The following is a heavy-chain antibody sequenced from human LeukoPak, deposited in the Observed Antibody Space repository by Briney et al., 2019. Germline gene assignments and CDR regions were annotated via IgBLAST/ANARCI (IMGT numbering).Heavy chain of an antibody. Sequence: PSETLSLTCTVSGGSISSYYWSWIRQPPGKGLEWIGYIYYSGSTNYNPSLKSRVTISVDTSKNQFSLKLSSVTAADTAVYYCARSRSRHGIFDYWGQGTLVTVSS. D-gene: IGHD3-10*01. CDR2: IYYSGST. V-gene: IGHV4-59*08. CDR3: ARSRSRHGIFDY. CDR1: GGSISSYY. J-gene: IGHJ4*02.